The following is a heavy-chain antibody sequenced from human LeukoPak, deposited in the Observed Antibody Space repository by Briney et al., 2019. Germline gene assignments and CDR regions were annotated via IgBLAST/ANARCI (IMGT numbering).Heavy chain of an antibody. CDR3: ARFRLRGGGDCYFDY. Sequence: ETLSLTCTVSGGSISSYYWSWIRQPPGKGLEWIGYIYYSGGTNYNPSLKSRVTISVDTSKNQFSLKLSSVTAADTAVYYCARFRLRGGGDCYFDYWGQGTLVTVSS. J-gene: IGHJ4*02. D-gene: IGHD2-21*02. CDR2: IYYSGGT. V-gene: IGHV4-59*01. CDR1: GGSISSYY.